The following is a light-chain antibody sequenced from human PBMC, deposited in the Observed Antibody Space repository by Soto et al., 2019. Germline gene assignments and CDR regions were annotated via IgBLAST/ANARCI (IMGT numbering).Light chain of an antibody. V-gene: IGKV1-27*01. Sequence: DIQMTQSPSSLSASVGDRVTITCRASQGISNYLAWYQQKPGKVPKLLIYAASTLQSGVPAHFSGSRSGTELTRTISKLQPVDDGTYYCRKYHSAFGLSFGGGTKVEF. CDR2: AAS. CDR1: QGISNY. J-gene: IGKJ4*01. CDR3: RKYHSAFGLS.